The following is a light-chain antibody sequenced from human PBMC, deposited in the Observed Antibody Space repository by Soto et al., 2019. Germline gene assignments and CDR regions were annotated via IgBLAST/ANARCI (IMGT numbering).Light chain of an antibody. CDR2: GAT. CDR3: QLYGNSTIT. J-gene: IGKJ5*01. V-gene: IGKV3-20*01. CDR1: QTAYSSH. Sequence: EIVLTQSPVSLSLSPGERATLSCRASQTAYSSHLGWYQQKPGQAPRLVIYGATSRATGIPDRFSGSGSGTDFTLTITGLEPEEFAVYDCQLYGNSTITVGQWTRLAIK.